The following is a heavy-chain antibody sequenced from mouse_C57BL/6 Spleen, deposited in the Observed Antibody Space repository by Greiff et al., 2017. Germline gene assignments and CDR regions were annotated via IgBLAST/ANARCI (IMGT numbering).Heavy chain of an antibody. CDR1: GYTFTDYN. D-gene: IGHD1-1*01. Sequence: VQLQQSGPELVKPGASVKMSCKASGYTFTDYNMHWVKQSHGKSLEWIGYINPNNGGTSYNQKFKGKATLTVNKSSSTAYMELRSLTSEDSAVXYCASGTTVVDYAMDYWGQGTSVTVSS. CDR2: INPNNGGT. V-gene: IGHV1-22*01. J-gene: IGHJ4*01. CDR3: ASGTTVVDYAMDY.